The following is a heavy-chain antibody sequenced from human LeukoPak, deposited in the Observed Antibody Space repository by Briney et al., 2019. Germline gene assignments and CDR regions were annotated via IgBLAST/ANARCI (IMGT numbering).Heavy chain of an antibody. D-gene: IGHD2-15*01. V-gene: IGHV3-53*01. CDR3: ARGDCSGGGCRNDAFDI. J-gene: IGHJ3*02. CDR2: IDSGGRT. CDR1: GFTVSSNY. Sequence: GGSLRLSCAASGFTVSSNYMSWVRQAPGKGLEWVAVIDSGGRTYYPDSVKGGFPIPRANSKNTLFRQMTSRRAEDTADYNWARGDCSGGGCRNDAFDIWGEGTMVTVSS.